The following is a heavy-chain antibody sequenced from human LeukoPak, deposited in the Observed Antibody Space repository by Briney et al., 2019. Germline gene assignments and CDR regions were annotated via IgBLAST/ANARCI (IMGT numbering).Heavy chain of an antibody. D-gene: IGHD2-21*01. Sequence: SETLSLTCTVSGGSISSYYWSWIRQPAGKGLEWIGRIYTSGSTNYNPSLKSRVTMSVDTSKNQFSLKLSSVTAADTAVYYCARTPFIPPPYYYYYMDVWGKGTTVTVSS. CDR1: GGSISSYY. V-gene: IGHV4-4*07. J-gene: IGHJ6*03. CDR3: ARTPFIPPPYYYYYMDV. CDR2: IYTSGST.